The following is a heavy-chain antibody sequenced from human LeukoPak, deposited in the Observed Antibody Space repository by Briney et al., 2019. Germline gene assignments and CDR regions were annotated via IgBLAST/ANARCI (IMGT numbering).Heavy chain of an antibody. CDR1: GGTFSSYA. Sequence: ASVKVSCMASGGTFSSYAISWVRQAPGQGLEWTGGIIPIFGTANYAQKFQGRVTITADKSTSTAYMELSSLRSEDTAVYYCARRAAAGPEFDYWGQGTLVTVSS. V-gene: IGHV1-69*06. D-gene: IGHD6-13*01. CDR2: IIPIFGTA. J-gene: IGHJ4*02. CDR3: ARRAAAGPEFDY.